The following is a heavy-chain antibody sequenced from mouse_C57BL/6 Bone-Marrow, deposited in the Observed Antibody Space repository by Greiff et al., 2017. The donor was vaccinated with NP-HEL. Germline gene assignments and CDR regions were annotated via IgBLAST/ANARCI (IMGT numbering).Heavy chain of an antibody. CDR2: IDPENGDT. Sequence: EVQLQQSGAELVRPGASVKLSCTASGFNIKDDYMHWVKQRPEQGLEWIGWIDPENGDTEYASKFQGKATITADTSSNTAYLQLSSLTSEDTAVYSFTLYYSNADFDYWGQGTTLTVSS. D-gene: IGHD2-5*01. V-gene: IGHV14-4*01. J-gene: IGHJ2*01. CDR1: GFNIKDDY. CDR3: TLYYSNADFDY.